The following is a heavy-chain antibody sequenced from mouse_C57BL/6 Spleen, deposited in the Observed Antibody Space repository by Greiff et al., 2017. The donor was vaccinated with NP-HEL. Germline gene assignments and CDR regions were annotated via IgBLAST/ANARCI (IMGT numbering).Heavy chain of an antibody. V-gene: IGHV1-64*01. Sequence: VQLQQPGAELVKPGASVKLSCKASGYTFTSYWMHWVKQRPGQGLEWIGMIHPNSGSTNYNEKFKSKATLTVDKSSSTAYMQLSSLTSEDSAVYYCARCDYGSLYYFDYWGQGTTLTVSS. J-gene: IGHJ2*01. CDR1: GYTFTSYW. D-gene: IGHD1-1*01. CDR3: ARCDYGSLYYFDY. CDR2: IHPNSGST.